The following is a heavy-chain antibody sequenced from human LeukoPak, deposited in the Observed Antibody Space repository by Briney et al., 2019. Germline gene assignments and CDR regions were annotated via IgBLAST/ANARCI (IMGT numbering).Heavy chain of an antibody. Sequence: SETLSLTCAVYGGSFSGYYWSWIRQPPGKGLEWIGEINHSGSTNYNPSLKSRVTISVDTSKNQFSLKLSSVTAADTAVYYCARDSPIAAAGTGAFDIWGQGTMVTVSS. CDR3: ARDSPIAAAGTGAFDI. J-gene: IGHJ3*02. D-gene: IGHD6-13*01. CDR2: INHSGST. V-gene: IGHV4-34*01. CDR1: GGSFSGYY.